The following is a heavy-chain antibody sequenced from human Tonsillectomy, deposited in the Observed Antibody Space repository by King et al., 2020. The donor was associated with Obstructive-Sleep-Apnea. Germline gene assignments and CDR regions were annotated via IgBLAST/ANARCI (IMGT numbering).Heavy chain of an antibody. CDR2: ISTYKGNT. D-gene: IGHD3-10*01. Sequence: VQLVESGAEVKKPGASVKVSCKAAGYTLTTYGISWVRQAPGKGLEWMGWISTYKGNTKYEQKLECRVTMTTDTSTSTAYMELRSLRSDDTAVYYCAKVEGQRGSGTWYYFDYWGQGTLVTVSS. CDR3: AKVEGQRGSGTWYYFDY. V-gene: IGHV1-18*04. CDR1: GYTLTTYG. J-gene: IGHJ4*02.